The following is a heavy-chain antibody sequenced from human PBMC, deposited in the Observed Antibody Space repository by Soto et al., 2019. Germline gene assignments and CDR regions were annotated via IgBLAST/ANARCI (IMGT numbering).Heavy chain of an antibody. J-gene: IGHJ4*02. CDR1: GDSMNGYY. Sequence: PSETLSLTCTVSGDSMNGYYWSWIRQAPGKTLEWIANVYFTGSTTYNPSLRSRLTVSLDTSKNQFSLQLSSVSAADTAFYYCARIGVPGAIGVFDYWGQGTLVTVSS. V-gene: IGHV4-59*01. D-gene: IGHD3-10*01. CDR3: ARIGVPGAIGVFDY. CDR2: VYFTGST.